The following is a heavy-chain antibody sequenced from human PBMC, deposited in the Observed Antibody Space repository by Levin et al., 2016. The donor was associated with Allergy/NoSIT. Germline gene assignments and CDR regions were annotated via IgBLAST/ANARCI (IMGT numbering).Heavy chain of an antibody. CDR3: AKDWGSSSWYNWFDP. J-gene: IGHJ5*02. CDR1: GFTLNNCG. CDR2: ISYDGSST. V-gene: IGHV3-30*18. Sequence: GGSLRLSCAASGFTLNNCGMHWVRQAPGKGLEWVSMISYDGSSTQYADSVKGRFTISRDNSRNTLYLQMNSLRPEDTALYYCAKDWGSSSWYNWFDPWGQGTLVTVSS. D-gene: IGHD6-13*01.